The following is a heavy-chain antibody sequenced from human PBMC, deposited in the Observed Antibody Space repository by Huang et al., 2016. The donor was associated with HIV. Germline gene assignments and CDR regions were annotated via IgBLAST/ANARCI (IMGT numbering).Heavy chain of an antibody. V-gene: IGHV4-39*01. CDR1: GGSISSSSYY. CDR2: IYYSGKT. J-gene: IGHJ4*02. Sequence: QLQLQESGPGLVKPSATLSLTCTVSGGSISSSSYYWGWIRQPPGKGLGWIGSIYYSGKTHYNPSLKRRVTISVDTAKNQFALRRSSVTASDTAVYYCARHDIYCSDGSCSGFDYWGQGSLVTVSS. D-gene: IGHD2-15*01. CDR3: ARHDIYCSDGSCSGFDY.